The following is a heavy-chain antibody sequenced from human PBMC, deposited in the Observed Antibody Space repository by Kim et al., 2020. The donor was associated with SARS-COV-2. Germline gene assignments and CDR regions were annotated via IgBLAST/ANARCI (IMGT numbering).Heavy chain of an antibody. D-gene: IGHD6-6*01. J-gene: IGHJ5*02. CDR3: APIAARRYQGHWFDP. V-gene: IGHV4-39*01. CDR1: GGSISSSSYY. Sequence: SETLSLTCTVSGGSISSSSYYWGWIRQPPGKGLEWIGSIYYSGSTYYNPSLKSRVTISVDTSKNQFSLKLSSVTAADTAVYYWAPIAARRYQGHWFDPWRKGSLFAVSS. CDR2: IYYSGST.